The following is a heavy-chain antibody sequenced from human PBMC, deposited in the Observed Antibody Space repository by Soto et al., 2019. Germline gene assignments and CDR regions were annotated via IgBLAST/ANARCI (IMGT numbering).Heavy chain of an antibody. J-gene: IGHJ4*02. V-gene: IGHV3-9*01. CDR1: GFTLDDYA. Sequence: PGGSLRLSCVASGFTLDDYAMHWVRQAPGKGLEWVSGISANGDTIDYADSVKGRFTISRDNAKNSLFLQMNSLRPEDTALYYCAKDMKWGGMTTIHYFDSWGQGTQVTVSS. CDR2: ISANGDTI. CDR3: AKDMKWGGMTTIHYFDS. D-gene: IGHD4-17*01.